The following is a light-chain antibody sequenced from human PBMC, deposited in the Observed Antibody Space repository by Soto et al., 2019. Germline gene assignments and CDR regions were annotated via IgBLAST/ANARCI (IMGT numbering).Light chain of an antibody. V-gene: IGLV1-36*01. CDR2: YDD. Sequence: QAGVTQPSSVSEAPRQRVTISCSGSSSNIGKNAVTWYQQVPGKAPKLIIYYDDLLPSGVSDRFSGSKSGSSASLAISGLQSEDEADYYCAAWDDSLNGPVFGGGTKLTVL. J-gene: IGLJ2*01. CDR1: SSNIGKNA. CDR3: AAWDDSLNGPV.